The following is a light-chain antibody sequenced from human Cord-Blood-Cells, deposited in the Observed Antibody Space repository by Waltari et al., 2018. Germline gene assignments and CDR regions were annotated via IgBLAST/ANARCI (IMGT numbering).Light chain of an antibody. J-gene: IGLJ2*01. CDR1: SSDVGGYNY. V-gene: IGLV2-11*01. CDR2: DVR. Sequence: QSALTQPRSVSGSPGQSVTISCTGTSSDVGGYNYVSWYQQHPGKAPKLMIYDVRKRPAGVPDRFSGAKSGNTASLTISGLQAEDEAEYYCCSYAGSYDVVFGGGTKLTVL. CDR3: CSYAGSYDVV.